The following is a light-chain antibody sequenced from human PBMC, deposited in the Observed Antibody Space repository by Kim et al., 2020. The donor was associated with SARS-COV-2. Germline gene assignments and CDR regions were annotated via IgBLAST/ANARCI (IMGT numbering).Light chain of an antibody. V-gene: IGKV1-5*03. CDR2: EAS. CDR1: QNINRG. CDR3: QQYDGLST. J-gene: IGKJ1*01. Sequence: SAAVGDRVPITCRASQNINRGLAWYQQRPGKAPRLLIYEASTLESGVPTRFSGSGSGTEFTLTIYSLQPDDFATYYCQQYDGLSTFGQGTKVDIK.